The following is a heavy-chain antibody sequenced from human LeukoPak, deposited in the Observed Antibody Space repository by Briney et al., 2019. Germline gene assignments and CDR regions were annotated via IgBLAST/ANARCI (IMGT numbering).Heavy chain of an antibody. D-gene: IGHD5-24*01. CDR2: IKQRGSEK. V-gene: IGHV3-7*01. CDR3: ARVWGPKPDMPAINYHLFYYIGV. J-gene: IGHJ6*03. CDR1: GFTFSSYW. Sequence: GGSLRLSCAASGFTFSSYWMSWVRQASGKGLEWVANIKQRGSEKYYVDSVRGRFTISRDNAKNSLYLQMNTLRAEDTAVYYCARVWGPKPDMPAINYHLFYYIGVWHRDPSH.